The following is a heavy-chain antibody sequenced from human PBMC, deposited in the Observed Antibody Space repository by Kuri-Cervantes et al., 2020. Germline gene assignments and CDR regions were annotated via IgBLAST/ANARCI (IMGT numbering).Heavy chain of an antibody. D-gene: IGHD3-9*01. CDR1: GGSFSGYY. CDR3: ARTRYDILTGYFYYYYGMDV. CDR2: INHSGST. V-gene: IGHV4-34*01. J-gene: IGHJ6*02. Sequence: ESLKISCAVYGGSFSGYYWSWIRQPPGKGLEWIGEINHSGSTNYNPSLKSRVTISVDTSKNQFSLKLSSVTAADTAVYYCARTRYDILTGYFYYYYGMDVWGQGTTVTVSS.